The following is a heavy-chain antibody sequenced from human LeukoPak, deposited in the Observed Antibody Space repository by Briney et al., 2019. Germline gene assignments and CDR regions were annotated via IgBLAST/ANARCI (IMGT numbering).Heavy chain of an antibody. D-gene: IGHD4-11*01. CDR3: ARTTVTTVSYWYFDL. CDR2: INPNSGAT. V-gene: IGHV1-2*06. J-gene: IGHJ2*01. CDR1: GGTFSSYT. Sequence: ASVKVSCKASGGTFSSYTISWVRQAPGQGLEWMGRINPNSGATNYAQKFQGRVTMTRDTSISTAYMELSSLRSDDTAMYYCARTTVTTVSYWYFDLWGRGTLVTVSS.